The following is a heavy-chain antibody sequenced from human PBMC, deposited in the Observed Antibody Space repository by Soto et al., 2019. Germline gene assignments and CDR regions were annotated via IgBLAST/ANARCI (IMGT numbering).Heavy chain of an antibody. D-gene: IGHD3-22*01. V-gene: IGHV4-61*01. Sequence: SETLSLTCTVSGGSVSSGSYYWSWIRQPPGKGLEWIGYIYYSGSTNYNPSLKSRVTISVDTSKNQFSLKLSSVTAADTAVYYCARGYYDSSGYYRYYYGMDVWRQGTTVTVFS. CDR2: IYYSGST. CDR1: GGSVSSGSYY. CDR3: ARGYYDSSGYYRYYYGMDV. J-gene: IGHJ6*02.